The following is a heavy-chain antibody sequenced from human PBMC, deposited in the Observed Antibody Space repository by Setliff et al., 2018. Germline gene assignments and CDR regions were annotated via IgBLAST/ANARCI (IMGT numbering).Heavy chain of an antibody. D-gene: IGHD2-15*01. J-gene: IGHJ4*02. CDR3: AREAKRNVVVVVAATPVY. CDR2: IIPIFGTA. CDR1: GGTFSSYA. Sequence: RASVKVSCKASGGTFSSYAISWVRQAPGQGLEWMGGIIPIFGTANYAQKFQGWVTMTRDTSTSTVYMELSSLRSEDTAVYYCAREAKRNVVVVVAATPVYWGQGTLVTVSS. V-gene: IGHV1-69*05.